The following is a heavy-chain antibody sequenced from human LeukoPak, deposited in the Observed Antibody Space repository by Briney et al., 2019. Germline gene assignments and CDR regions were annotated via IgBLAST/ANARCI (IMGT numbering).Heavy chain of an antibody. D-gene: IGHD5-18*01. V-gene: IGHV3-48*01. CDR1: GFTFSTYS. J-gene: IGHJ4*02. CDR3: ARDTGYSYDPGCDY. Sequence: GGSLRLSCAASGFTFSTYSMHWVRQAPGKGLEWLSYISSSSRTIYYGESVKGRFTISRDNAKNSLYLQMNSLRAEDTAVYYCARDTGYSYDPGCDYWGQGTLVTVSS. CDR2: ISSSSRTI.